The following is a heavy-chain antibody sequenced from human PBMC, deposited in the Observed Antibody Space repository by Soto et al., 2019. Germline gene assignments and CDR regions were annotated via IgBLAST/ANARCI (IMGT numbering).Heavy chain of an antibody. Sequence: EVQLLESGGGLVQPGGSLRLSCAASGFTFSSYAMSWVRQAAGKGLEWGSDISGSGGSTYYADSVKGRFSISRDNSKNTLHLQMNSLSAEDTAVYYCAKAWRSRSSNCLECWGQGTLVTLSS. D-gene: IGHD6-6*01. V-gene: IGHV3-23*01. J-gene: IGHJ4*02. CDR3: AKAWRSRSSNCLEC. CDR2: ISGSGGST. CDR1: GFTFSSYA.